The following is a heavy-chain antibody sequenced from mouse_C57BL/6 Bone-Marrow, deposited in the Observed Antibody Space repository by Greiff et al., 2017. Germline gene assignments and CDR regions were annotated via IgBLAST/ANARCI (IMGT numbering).Heavy chain of an antibody. J-gene: IGHJ3*01. CDR1: GFSLTSYG. CDR3: GRNSNWFAY. CDR2: ICSGGST. D-gene: IGHD2-5*01. Sequence: QVQLQQSGPGLVQPSQSLSITCTVSGFSLTSYGVHWVRQSPGKGLEWLGVICSGGSTDYNEAFISRLSISKDNSKGQVSFKRNSLQADDKAIFYCGRNSNWFAYWGQGTLVTVSA. V-gene: IGHV2-2*01.